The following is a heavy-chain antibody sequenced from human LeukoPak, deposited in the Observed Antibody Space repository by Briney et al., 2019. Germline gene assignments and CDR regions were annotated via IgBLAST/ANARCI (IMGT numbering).Heavy chain of an antibody. J-gene: IGHJ6*02. CDR2: ISGSGGST. CDR3: TRDRSLTTEVYYYYGMDV. CDR1: GFTFSSYA. D-gene: IGHD4-11*01. V-gene: IGHV3-23*01. Sequence: PGGSLRLSCAASGFTFSSYAMSWVRQAPGKRLEWVSAISGSGGSTYYADSVKGRFTISRDNSKNTLYLKMNSLRAEDTAVYYCTRDRSLTTEVYYYYGMDVWGQGTTVTVSS.